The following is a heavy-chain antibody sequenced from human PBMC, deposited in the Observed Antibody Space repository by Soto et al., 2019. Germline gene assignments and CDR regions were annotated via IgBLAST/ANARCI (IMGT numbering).Heavy chain of an antibody. D-gene: IGHD3-22*01. CDR2: IYYSGST. CDR3: ARDRYDYYDSSGYHGMDV. J-gene: IGHJ6*02. Sequence: SETLSLTCTVSGGSISSGGYYWSWIRQHPGKGLEWIGYIYYSGSTYYNPSLKSRVTISVDTSKNQFSLKLSSVTAADTAVYYCARDRYDYYDSSGYHGMDVWGQGTKVTVSS. CDR1: GGSISSGGYY. V-gene: IGHV4-31*03.